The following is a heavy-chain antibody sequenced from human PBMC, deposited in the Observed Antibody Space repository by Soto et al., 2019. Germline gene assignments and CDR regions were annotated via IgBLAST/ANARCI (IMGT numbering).Heavy chain of an antibody. Sequence: GGSLRLSCAASGFTLSSYWMSWVRQAPGKGLEWVANINQDGSVKYYVDSVKGRFTISRDYDQNSVHLQMNNLRAEDTAVYYCVRALAAADSYWGLGTLVTLSS. CDR2: INQDGSVK. J-gene: IGHJ4*02. CDR1: GFTLSSYW. D-gene: IGHD6-13*01. V-gene: IGHV3-7*01. CDR3: VRALAAADSY.